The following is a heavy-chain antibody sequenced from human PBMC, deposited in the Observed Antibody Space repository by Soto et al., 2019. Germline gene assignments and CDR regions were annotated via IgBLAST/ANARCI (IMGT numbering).Heavy chain of an antibody. Sequence: PSETLSLTCTVSGGSISSYYWSWIRQPPGKGLEWIGYIYYSGSTNYNPSLKSRVTISVDTSKNQFSLKLSSVTAADTAVYYCARGQHYYYYGMDVWGQGTTVTVSS. V-gene: IGHV4-59*01. CDR3: ARGQHYYYYGMDV. CDR1: GGSISSYY. CDR2: IYYSGST. J-gene: IGHJ6*02.